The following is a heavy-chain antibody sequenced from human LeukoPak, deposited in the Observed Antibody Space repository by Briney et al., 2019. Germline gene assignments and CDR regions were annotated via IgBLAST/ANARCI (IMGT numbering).Heavy chain of an antibody. CDR2: INSDGSST. V-gene: IGHV3-74*01. CDR1: GFSFSSYA. CDR3: ARGTGSYYSLGY. Sequence: GGSLRLSCEASGFSFSSYAMSWVRQAPGKGLVWVSRINSDGSSTSYADSVKGRFTISRDNAKNTLYLQMDSLRAEDTAMYYCARGTGSYYSLGYWGQGTLVTVSS. J-gene: IGHJ4*02. D-gene: IGHD1-26*01.